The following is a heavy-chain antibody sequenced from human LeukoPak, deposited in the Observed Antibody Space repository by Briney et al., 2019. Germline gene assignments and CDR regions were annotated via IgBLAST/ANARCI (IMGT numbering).Heavy chain of an antibody. Sequence: GGSLRLSCEASGFTFGSFAMSWVRQAPGEGLEWLSGISGSGYYTYYAGSVKGRFTIFRDNSKSTLYIEMSSLRVEDTAVYYCVKDGSWGDYQFYFYMDVWGKGTTVTVSS. V-gene: IGHV3-23*01. CDR1: GFTFGSFA. D-gene: IGHD2-2*01. CDR2: ISGSGYYT. CDR3: VKDGSWGDYQFYFYMDV. J-gene: IGHJ6*03.